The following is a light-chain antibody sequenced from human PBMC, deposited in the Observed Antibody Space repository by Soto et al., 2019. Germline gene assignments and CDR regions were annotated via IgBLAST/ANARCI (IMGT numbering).Light chain of an antibody. CDR1: SSDVGSYNL. Sequence: LTQPASVSGSPGQSITISCTGTSSDVGSYNLVSWYQQHPGKAPKLMIYEGSKRPSGVSNRFSGSKSGNTASLTISGLQAADEADYYCCSYAGSSTYVFGTGTKVTVL. CDR3: CSYAGSSTYV. CDR2: EGS. V-gene: IGLV2-23*01. J-gene: IGLJ1*01.